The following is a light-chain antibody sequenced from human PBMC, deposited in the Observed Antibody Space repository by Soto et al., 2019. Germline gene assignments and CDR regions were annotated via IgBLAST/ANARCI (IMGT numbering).Light chain of an antibody. Sequence: ETVLTQSPGTLSLSPGERATLSCRASQPVFIRYLAWYQQKPGQAPRLLIYGASTRATCIPDRFSGSGSGTDFTLTVSRLEPEDFAVYYCQQFGDSLTFGGGTKVEI. CDR3: QQFGDSLT. CDR1: QPVFIRY. CDR2: GAS. J-gene: IGKJ4*01. V-gene: IGKV3-20*01.